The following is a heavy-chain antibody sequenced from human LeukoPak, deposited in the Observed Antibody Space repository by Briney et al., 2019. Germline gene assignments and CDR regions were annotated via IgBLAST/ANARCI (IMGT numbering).Heavy chain of an antibody. Sequence: PGGSLRLSCAASGFTFSSYGMHWVRQAPGKGLEWVAVISYDGSNKYYADSVKGRFTISRDNSKDTLYLQMNSLRAEDTAVYYCAKPYCGGDCHQLDYWGQGTLVTVSS. CDR3: AKPYCGGDCHQLDY. J-gene: IGHJ4*02. CDR2: ISYDGSNK. V-gene: IGHV3-30*18. CDR1: GFTFSSYG. D-gene: IGHD2-21*01.